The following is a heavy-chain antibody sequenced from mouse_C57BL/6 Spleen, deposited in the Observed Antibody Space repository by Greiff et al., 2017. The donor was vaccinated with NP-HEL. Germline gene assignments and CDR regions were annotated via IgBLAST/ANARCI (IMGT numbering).Heavy chain of an antibody. CDR1: GFSLTSYG. D-gene: IGHD1-1*01. V-gene: IGHV2-6-1*01. Sequence: QVQLKESGPGLVAPSQSLSITCTVSGFSLTSYGVHWVRQPPGKGLEWLVVIWSDGSTTYNSALKSRLSISKDNSKSQVFLKMNSLQTDDTAMYYCARHGGGSSYYAMDYWGQGTSVTVSS. CDR2: IWSDGST. J-gene: IGHJ4*01. CDR3: ARHGGGSSYYAMDY.